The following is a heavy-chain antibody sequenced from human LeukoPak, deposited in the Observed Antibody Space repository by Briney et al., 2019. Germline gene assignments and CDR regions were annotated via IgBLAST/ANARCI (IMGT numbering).Heavy chain of an antibody. CDR2: IYHSGST. V-gene: IGHV4-38-2*02. D-gene: IGHD3-22*01. CDR3: ARDPNGIYYYDSSFDY. CDR1: GYSISSGYY. Sequence: SETLSLTCTVSGYSISSGYYWGWIRQPPGKGLEWIGSIYHSGSTYYNPSLKSRVTISVDTSKNQFSLKLSSVTAADTAVYYCARDPNGIYYYDSSFDYWGQGTLATVSS. J-gene: IGHJ4*02.